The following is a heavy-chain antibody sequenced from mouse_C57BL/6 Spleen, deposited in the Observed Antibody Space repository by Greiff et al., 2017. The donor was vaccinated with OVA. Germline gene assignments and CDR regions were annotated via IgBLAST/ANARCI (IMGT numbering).Heavy chain of an antibody. J-gene: IGHJ4*01. CDR3: ARCGTTVVAMDY. V-gene: IGHV1-80*01. Sequence: VQVVESGAELVKPGASVKISCKASGYAFSSYWMNWVKQRPGKGLEWIGQIYPGDGDTNYNGKFKGKATLTADKSSSTAYMQLSSLTSEDSAVYFCARCGTTVVAMDYWGQGTSVTVSS. CDR1: GYAFSSYW. CDR2: IYPGDGDT. D-gene: IGHD1-1*01.